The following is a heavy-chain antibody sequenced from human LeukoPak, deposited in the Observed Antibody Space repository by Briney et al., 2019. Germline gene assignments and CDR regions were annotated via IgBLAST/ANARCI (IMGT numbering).Heavy chain of an antibody. CDR1: GYTFTGYY. CDR2: INPNSGGT. V-gene: IGHV1-2*02. J-gene: IGHJ5*02. D-gene: IGHD4-23*01. CDR3: ARDRRYGVKRNWFDP. Sequence: ASVKVSCKASGYTFTGYYMHWVRQAPGQGLEWMGWINPNSGGTNYAQKFQGRVTMTRDTSISTAYMELSRLGSDDTAVYYCARDRRYGVKRNWFDPWGQGTLGTVSS.